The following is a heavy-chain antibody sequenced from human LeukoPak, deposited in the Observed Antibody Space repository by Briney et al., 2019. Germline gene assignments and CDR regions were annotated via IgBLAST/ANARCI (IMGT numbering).Heavy chain of an antibody. CDR1: GFIFSIYW. D-gene: IGHD4-17*01. V-gene: IGHV3-7*01. Sequence: GGSLRLFCAASGFIFSIYWLSWVRQAPEKGLEWLTNINEDGSMELCGHSVTGRFTISRDNAKNSLSLQMSSLRTDDTAVYYCASNGDYVSGYGMDFWGQGTTVTVSS. J-gene: IGHJ6*02. CDR2: INEDGSME. CDR3: ASNGDYVSGYGMDF.